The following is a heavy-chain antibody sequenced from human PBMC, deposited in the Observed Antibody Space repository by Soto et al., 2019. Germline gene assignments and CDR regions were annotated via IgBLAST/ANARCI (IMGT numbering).Heavy chain of an antibody. CDR1: GFTFSSYW. CDR2: INSDGSST. Sequence: EVQLVESGGGVVQPGGSLRLSCAASGFTFSSYWMHWVRQAPGKGLVWVSRINSDGSSTSYADSVKGRFTISRDNAKNTLYLQMDSLRAEDTAVYYCSSGGSASGFDYWGQGTLVTVSS. J-gene: IGHJ4*02. V-gene: IGHV3-74*01. CDR3: SSGGSASGFDY. D-gene: IGHD3-16*01.